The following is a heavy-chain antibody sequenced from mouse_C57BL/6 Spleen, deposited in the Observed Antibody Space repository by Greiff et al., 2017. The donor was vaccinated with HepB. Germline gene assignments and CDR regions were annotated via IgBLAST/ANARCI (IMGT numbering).Heavy chain of an antibody. CDR1: GYTFTSYW. V-gene: IGHV1-69*01. J-gene: IGHJ2*01. D-gene: IGHD1-1*01. Sequence: VQLQQPGAELVMPGASVKLSCKASGYTFTSYWMHWVKQRPGQGLEWIGEIDPSDSYTNYNQKFKGKSTLTVDKSSSTAYMQRSSLTSEDSAVYYCARREYYGSSSYYFDYWGQGTTLTVSS. CDR2: IDPSDSYT. CDR3: ARREYYGSSSYYFDY.